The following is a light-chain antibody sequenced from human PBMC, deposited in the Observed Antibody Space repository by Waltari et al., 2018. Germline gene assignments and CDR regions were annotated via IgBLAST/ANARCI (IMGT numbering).Light chain of an antibody. CDR3: SSFTSSSTSL. J-gene: IGLJ2*01. V-gene: IGLV2-14*03. CDR2: DVN. Sequence: QSALTQPASVSGSPGQSLTISCTGTSSAVGDYNYVSWYQQHPGESPKLMIYDVNTRPSGISNRFSGSKSGNTASLTISGLQAEDEADYYCSSFTSSSTSLIGGGTKLTVL. CDR1: SSAVGDYNY.